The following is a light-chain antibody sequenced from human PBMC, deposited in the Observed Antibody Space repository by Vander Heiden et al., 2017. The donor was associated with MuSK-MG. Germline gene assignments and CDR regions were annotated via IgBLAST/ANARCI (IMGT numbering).Light chain of an antibody. CDR1: ALPKTY. CDR3: FSTDSSANQRV. CDR2: DDK. V-gene: IGLV3-10*01. J-gene: IGLJ2*01. Sequence: SYELTQPPSVSVSPGQTARITCSGDALPKTYAYWYQQKSGQAPVLVIYDDKKRPSGIPERFSASSSGTMATLTISGAQVEDEADYYCFSTDSSANQRVFGGGTKLTVL.